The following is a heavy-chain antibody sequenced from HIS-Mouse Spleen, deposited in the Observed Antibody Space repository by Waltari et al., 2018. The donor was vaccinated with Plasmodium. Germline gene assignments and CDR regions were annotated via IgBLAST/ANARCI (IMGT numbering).Heavy chain of an antibody. J-gene: IGHJ3*02. V-gene: IGHV3-9*01. CDR1: GFTFDDYA. CDR2: ISWNSGSI. Sequence: EVQLVESGGGLVQPGRSLRLSCAASGFTFDDYAMHWVRQAPGKGLGWVSGISWNSGSIGYADSVKGRFTISRDNAKNSLYLQMNSLRAEDTALYYCAKDRKYSSSRGAFDIWGQGTMVTVSS. CDR3: AKDRKYSSSRGAFDI. D-gene: IGHD6-6*01.